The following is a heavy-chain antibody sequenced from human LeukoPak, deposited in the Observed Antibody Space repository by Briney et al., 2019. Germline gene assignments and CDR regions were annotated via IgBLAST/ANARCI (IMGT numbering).Heavy chain of an antibody. V-gene: IGHV1-2*02. D-gene: IGHD2-2*01. J-gene: IGHJ4*02. Sequence: ASVKVSCKASGYIFTDYHIHWVRQAPGQGLEWGGWINPNSGVTNYAQKFQGRVIMTRDTSVSTAYMELSRLTSDDTAVYYCARDLQGNVAVPAAILGDWGQGGLVTVSS. CDR3: ARDLQGNVAVPAAILGD. CDR1: GYIFTDYH. CDR2: INPNSGVT.